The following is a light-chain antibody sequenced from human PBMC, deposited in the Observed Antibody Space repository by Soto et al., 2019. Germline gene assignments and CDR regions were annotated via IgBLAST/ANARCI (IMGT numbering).Light chain of an antibody. V-gene: IGKV1-5*03. CDR2: KAS. Sequence: DIQMTQSPSTLSASVGDRVTITCRDRQSISSWLAWYQQKPGKAPKLLIYKASSLESGVPSRFSGSGSGTEFTLTISSLQPDDFATYYCQQYNSYWTFGQGTRWIS. J-gene: IGKJ1*01. CDR3: QQYNSYWT. CDR1: QSISSW.